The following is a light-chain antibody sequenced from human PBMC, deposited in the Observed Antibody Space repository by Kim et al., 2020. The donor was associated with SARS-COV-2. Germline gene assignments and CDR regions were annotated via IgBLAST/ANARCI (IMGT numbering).Light chain of an antibody. CDR3: HQYHDWPYT. CDR2: GAS. V-gene: IGKV3-15*01. Sequence: SVSPGERVPLSCRASQAVSSNLAWYRHKPGQAPRLLMYGASTRATGIPARFSGSGSGTEFTLTIGSLQSEDFAVYYCHQYHDWPYTFAQGTKLEI. CDR1: QAVSSN. J-gene: IGKJ2*01.